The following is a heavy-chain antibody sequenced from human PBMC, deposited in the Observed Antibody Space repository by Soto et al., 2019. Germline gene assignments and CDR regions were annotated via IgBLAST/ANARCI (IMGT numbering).Heavy chain of an antibody. CDR1: GGSISSYY. CDR2: IYYSGST. D-gene: IGHD4-17*01. Sequence: SETLSLTCAVSGGSISSYYWSWIRQPPGKGLEWIGYIYYSGSTNYNPSLKSRVTISVDTSKNQFSLKLSSVTAADTAVYYCARDGGDYDYGMDVWGQGTTVTVSS. J-gene: IGHJ6*02. CDR3: ARDGGDYDYGMDV. V-gene: IGHV4-59*01.